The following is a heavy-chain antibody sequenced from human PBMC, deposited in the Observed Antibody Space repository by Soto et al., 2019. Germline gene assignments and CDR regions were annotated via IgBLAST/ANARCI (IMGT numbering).Heavy chain of an antibody. Sequence: SETLSLTCAVYGGSFSGYYWSWIRQPPGKGLEWIGEINHSGSTNYNPSLKSRVTISVDTSKNQFSLKLSSVTAADTAVYYCARTVVVAATPSDYYYYGMDVWGQGTTVTVSS. J-gene: IGHJ6*02. CDR2: INHSGST. D-gene: IGHD2-15*01. CDR3: ARTVVVAATPSDYYYYGMDV. CDR1: GGSFSGYY. V-gene: IGHV4-34*01.